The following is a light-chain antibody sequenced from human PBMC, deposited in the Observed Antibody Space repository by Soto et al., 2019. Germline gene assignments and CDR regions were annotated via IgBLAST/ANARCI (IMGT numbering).Light chain of an antibody. CDR2: NNN. J-gene: IGLJ2*01. CDR1: SSKIGSTT. V-gene: IGLV1-44*01. Sequence: QSVLTQPPSASGTPGQRVTISCSGSSSKIGSTTVNWYQQLPGTAPKLLIYNNNQRPSGVPDRFSGSKSGTSASLAISGLQSEDEADYYCAAWDDSLNGEVFGGGTQLTVL. CDR3: AAWDDSLNGEV.